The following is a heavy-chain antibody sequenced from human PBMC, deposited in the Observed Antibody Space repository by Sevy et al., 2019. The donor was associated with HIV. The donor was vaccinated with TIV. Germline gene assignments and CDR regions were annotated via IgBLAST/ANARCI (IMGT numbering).Heavy chain of an antibody. CDR3: ARVLRCSSTSCNLFDY. J-gene: IGHJ4*02. V-gene: IGHV1-69*13. D-gene: IGHD2-2*01. CDR1: GGTFSSYA. Sequence: SVKVSCKASGGTFSSYAISWVRQAPGQGLEWMGGIIPIFGTANYAQKFQGRVTITADESTSTAYMELSSLRSEDTAVYYCARVLRCSSTSCNLFDYWGQGNLVTVSS. CDR2: IIPIFGTA.